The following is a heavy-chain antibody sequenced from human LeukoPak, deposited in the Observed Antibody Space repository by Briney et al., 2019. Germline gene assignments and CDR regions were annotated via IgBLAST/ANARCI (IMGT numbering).Heavy chain of an antibody. CDR2: IYYSGST. D-gene: IGHD5-24*01. CDR1: GGSISSSSYY. J-gene: IGHJ6*03. Sequence: SETLSLTCTVSGGSISSSSYYWGWIRQPPGKGLEWIGSIYYSGSTNYNPSLKSRVTISVDTSKNQFSLKLTSVTAADTAVYYCARGTDGYSREYYYYMDVWGKGTTVTVSS. CDR3: ARGTDGYSREYYYYMDV. V-gene: IGHV4-39*07.